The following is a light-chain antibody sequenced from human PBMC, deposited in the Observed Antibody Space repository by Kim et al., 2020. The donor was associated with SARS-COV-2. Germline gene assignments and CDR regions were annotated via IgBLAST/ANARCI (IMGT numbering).Light chain of an antibody. J-gene: IGLJ3*02. V-gene: IGLV10-54*01. CDR3: SAWDSSLSAWV. CDR1: TSSVGNQG. CDR2: RNN. Sequence: RQSATLSCTGNTSSVGNQGAAWLEQHQGHPPKHLFYRNNNRPSGISERLSASRSGNIASLAITGVQPEDEADYYCSAWDSSLSAWVFGGGTKLTVL.